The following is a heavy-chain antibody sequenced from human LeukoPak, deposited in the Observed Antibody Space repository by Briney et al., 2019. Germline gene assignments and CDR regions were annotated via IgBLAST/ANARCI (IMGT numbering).Heavy chain of an antibody. J-gene: IGHJ4*02. CDR3: ASPGYYYDSSGYYD. Sequence: PGGSLRLSCAASGFTVSSNYMSWVRQAPGKGLEWVSVIYSGGSTYYADSVKGRFTISRDNSKNTLYLQMNSLRAEGTAVYYCASPGYYYDSSGYYDWGQGTLVTVSS. D-gene: IGHD3-22*01. CDR1: GFTVSSNY. CDR2: IYSGGST. V-gene: IGHV3-53*01.